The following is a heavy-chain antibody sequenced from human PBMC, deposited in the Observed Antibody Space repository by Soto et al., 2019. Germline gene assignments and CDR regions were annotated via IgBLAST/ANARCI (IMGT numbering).Heavy chain of an antibody. CDR1: GGSISSYY. CDR2: IYYSGST. CDR3: ARVGRDYGDSIYYYGMDV. Sequence: QVQLQESGPGLVKPSETLSLTCTVSGGSISSYYWSWIRQPPGKGLEWIGYIYYSGSTNYNPSLKSRATISVDTSKNQFSLKPSSVTAADTAVYYCARVGRDYGDSIYYYGMDVWGQGTTVTVSS. J-gene: IGHJ6*02. D-gene: IGHD4-17*01. V-gene: IGHV4-59*01.